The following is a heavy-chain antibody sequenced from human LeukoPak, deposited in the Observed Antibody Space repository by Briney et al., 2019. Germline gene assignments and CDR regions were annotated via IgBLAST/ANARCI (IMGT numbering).Heavy chain of an antibody. V-gene: IGHV3-23*01. J-gene: IGHJ3*01. CDR1: GFTFTSYA. Sequence: GGSLRLSCAASGFTFTSYAMNWVRQAPGKGLDWVSGISGRGDSTSYADSVKGRFTISRDNSKNTLYLQMNSLRAEDTAIYYCAKDGWTYDILTQGGAFDLWGQGTMVTVSS. CDR3: AKDGWTYDILTQGGAFDL. D-gene: IGHD3-9*01. CDR2: ISGRGDST.